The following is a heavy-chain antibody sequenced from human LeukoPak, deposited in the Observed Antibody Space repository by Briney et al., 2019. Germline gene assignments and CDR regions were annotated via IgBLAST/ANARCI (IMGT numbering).Heavy chain of an antibody. J-gene: IGHJ4*02. CDR3: AREYCSGGSCYFDY. V-gene: IGHV4-34*01. Sequence: SETLSRTCAVYGGSFSAYYWSWIRQPPGKGLEWIGEINHSGSTDYNPSLKSRVTISVDTSKNQFSLKLSSVTAADTAVYYCAREYCSGGSCYFDYWGQGTLVTVSS. CDR1: GGSFSAYY. D-gene: IGHD2-15*01. CDR2: INHSGST.